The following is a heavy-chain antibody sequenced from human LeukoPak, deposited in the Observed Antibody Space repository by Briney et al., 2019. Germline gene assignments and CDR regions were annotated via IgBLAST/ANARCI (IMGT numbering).Heavy chain of an antibody. D-gene: IGHD3-10*01. Sequence: ASVKVSCKASGYTFTSYDINWVRQATGQGLEWMGWMNPNSGNTGYAQKFQGRVTMTRNTSISTAYMELSSLRSEDTAVYYCARGRITMVRGVDYYYYMDVWGKGTTVTISS. CDR2: MNPNSGNT. CDR3: ARGRITMVRGVDYYYYMDV. J-gene: IGHJ6*03. V-gene: IGHV1-8*01. CDR1: GYTFTSYD.